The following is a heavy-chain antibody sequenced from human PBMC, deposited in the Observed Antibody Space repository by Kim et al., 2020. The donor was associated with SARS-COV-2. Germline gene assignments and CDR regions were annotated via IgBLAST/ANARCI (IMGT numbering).Heavy chain of an antibody. CDR1: GFTFSSYS. V-gene: IGHV3-21*01. J-gene: IGHJ6*02. D-gene: IGHD1-26*01. CDR2: ISSSSSYI. Sequence: GGSLRLSCAASGFTFSSYSMNWVRQAPGKGLEWVSSISSSSSYIYYADSVKGRFTISRDNAKNSLYLQMNSLRAEDTAVYYCAWTGDSGSYWLDYYYYGMDVWGQGTTVTVSS. CDR3: AWTGDSGSYWLDYYYYGMDV.